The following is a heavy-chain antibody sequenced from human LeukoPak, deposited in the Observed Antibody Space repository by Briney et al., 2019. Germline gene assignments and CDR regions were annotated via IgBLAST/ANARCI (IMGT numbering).Heavy chain of an antibody. J-gene: IGHJ5*02. Sequence: PGGSLRLSGAASGFTFDDYAMHWVRQAPGKGLEWVSGISWNSDSIVYADSVRGRFIISRDSAKTSLYLKMNSLRAEDTALYFCAKAPGGGIMRSYFDPWGQGTLVTVSS. CDR2: ISWNSDSI. V-gene: IGHV3-9*01. CDR3: AKAPGGGIMRSYFDP. CDR1: GFTFDDYA. D-gene: IGHD1-14*01.